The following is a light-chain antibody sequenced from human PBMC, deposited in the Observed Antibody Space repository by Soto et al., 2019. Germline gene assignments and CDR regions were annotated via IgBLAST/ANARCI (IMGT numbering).Light chain of an antibody. CDR3: QQYGDSPAT. Sequence: ERVMTQSPATLSVSPGERASLSCRASQSVGSNLAWYQQKPGQAPRLLIYGASSRATGIPDRFSGSGSGTDFTLTISRLEPEDFAVYYCQQYGDSPATFGPGTKVDI. CDR1: QSVGSN. CDR2: GAS. V-gene: IGKV3-20*01. J-gene: IGKJ3*01.